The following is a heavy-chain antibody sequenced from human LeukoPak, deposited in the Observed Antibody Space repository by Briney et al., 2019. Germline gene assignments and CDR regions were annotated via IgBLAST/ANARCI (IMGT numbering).Heavy chain of an antibody. CDR3: ARARALAAAGNFGSFDP. CDR2: INPNSGGT. V-gene: IGHV1-2*02. J-gene: IGHJ5*02. Sequence: ASVKVSCKASGYTFTGYYMHWVRQAPGQGLGWMGWINPNSGGTNYAQKFQGRVTMTTDTSTSTAYMELRSLRSDDTAVYYCARARALAAAGNFGSFDPWGQGTLVTVSS. CDR1: GYTFTGYY. D-gene: IGHD6-13*01.